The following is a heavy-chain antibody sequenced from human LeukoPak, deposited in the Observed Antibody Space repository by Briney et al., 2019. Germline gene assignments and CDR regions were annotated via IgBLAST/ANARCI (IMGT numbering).Heavy chain of an antibody. CDR2: ADYSGGT. CDR3: AGERGEEYSSGWYKTNFFYN. V-gene: IGHV4-39*07. J-gene: IGHJ4*02. Sequence: PGGSLRLSCTVSGDSFTSVTDYWALIRQPPGKGLEWIATADYSGGTYYNPSLESRVAISADMSKNQISLQLTSVTGADTAVYYCAGERGEEYSSGWYKTNFFYNWGQGIRVTVSS. D-gene: IGHD6-19*01. CDR1: GDSFTSVTDY.